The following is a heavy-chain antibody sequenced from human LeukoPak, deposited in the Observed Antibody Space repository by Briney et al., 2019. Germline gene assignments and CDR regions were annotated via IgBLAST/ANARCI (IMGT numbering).Heavy chain of an antibody. V-gene: IGHV4-34*01. J-gene: IGHJ4*02. Sequence: TSETLSLTCAVYGGSFSGYYWSWIRQPPGKGLGWIGEINHSGSTNYNPSLKSRVTISVDTSKNQFSLKLSSVTAADTAVYYCARVESWIQLWLPDYWGQGTLVTVSS. CDR3: ARVESWIQLWLPDY. D-gene: IGHD5-18*01. CDR2: INHSGST. CDR1: GGSFSGYY.